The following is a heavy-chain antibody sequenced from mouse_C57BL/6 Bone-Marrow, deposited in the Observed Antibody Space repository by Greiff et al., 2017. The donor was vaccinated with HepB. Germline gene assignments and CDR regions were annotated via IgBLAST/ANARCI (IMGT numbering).Heavy chain of an antibody. CDR2: INPGSGGT. Sequence: VQLQQSGAELVRPGTSVKVSCKASGYAFTNYLIEWVKQRPGQGLEWIGVINPGSGGTNYNEKFKGKATLTVDTSSSTAYMQLSSLTSEDSAVYYCARGGGLRFDYWGQGTTLTVSS. V-gene: IGHV1-54*01. D-gene: IGHD2-4*01. CDR3: ARGGGLRFDY. J-gene: IGHJ2*01. CDR1: GYAFTNYL.